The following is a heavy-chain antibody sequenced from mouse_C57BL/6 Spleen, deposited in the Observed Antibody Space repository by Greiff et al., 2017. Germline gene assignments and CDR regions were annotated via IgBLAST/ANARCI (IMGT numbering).Heavy chain of an antibody. CDR2: IWWDDDK. J-gene: IGHJ4*01. CDR1: GFSLSTFGMG. V-gene: IGHV8-8*01. Sequence: QVTLKVSGPGILQPSQTLSLTCSFSGFSLSTFGMGVGWIRQPSGKGLEWLVHIWWDDDKYYNPALKSRLTISKDTSKKQGFLKIANVDTADTATYYCARMGGYYGSKKDYYAIDYWGQGTSVTVSS. CDR3: ARMGGYYGSKKDYYAIDY. D-gene: IGHD1-1*01.